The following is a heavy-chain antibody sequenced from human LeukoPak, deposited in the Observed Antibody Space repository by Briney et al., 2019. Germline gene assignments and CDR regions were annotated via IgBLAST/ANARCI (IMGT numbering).Heavy chain of an antibody. CDR3: AREVFSYYYMDV. CDR1: GFTFSSYS. V-gene: IGHV3-21*01. J-gene: IGHJ6*03. CDR2: ISSSTSYI. Sequence: GGSLRLSCAASGFTFSSYSMNWVRQAPGKGLEWVSSISSSTSYIYYTDSVNSRFTISRDNAKNSLYLQMNSLRAEDTAVYYCAREVFSYYYMDVWGKGTTVTVSS.